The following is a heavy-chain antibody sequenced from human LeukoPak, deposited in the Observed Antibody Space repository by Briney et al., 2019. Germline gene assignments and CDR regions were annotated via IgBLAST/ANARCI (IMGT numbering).Heavy chain of an antibody. CDR3: AKDVGATTEDHFDY. V-gene: IGHV3-43*02. CDR2: ISGDGGST. Sequence: HPGGSLRLSCAASGFTFDDYAMHWVRQAPGKGLEWVSLISGDGGSTYYADSVKGRFTISRDNSKNSLYLQMNSLRTEDTALYYCAKDVGATTEDHFDYWGQGTLVTVSS. J-gene: IGHJ4*02. CDR1: GFTFDDYA. D-gene: IGHD1-26*01.